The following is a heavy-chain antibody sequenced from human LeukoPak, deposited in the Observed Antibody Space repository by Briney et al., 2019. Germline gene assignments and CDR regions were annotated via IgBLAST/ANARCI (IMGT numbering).Heavy chain of an antibody. CDR3: ASDIDLGYCSGGSCSGWFDP. V-gene: IGHV1-18*01. D-gene: IGHD2-15*01. Sequence: ASVKVSCKASGYTFTSYGISWVRQTPGQGLEWMGWISAYNGNTNYAQKLQGRVTMTTDTSTSTAYMELRSLRSDDTAVYYCASDIDLGYCSGGSCSGWFDPRGQGTLVTVSS. CDR2: ISAYNGNT. J-gene: IGHJ5*02. CDR1: GYTFTSYG.